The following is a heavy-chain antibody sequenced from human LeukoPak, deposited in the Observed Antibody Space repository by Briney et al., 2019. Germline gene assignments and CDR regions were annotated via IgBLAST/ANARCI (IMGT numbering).Heavy chain of an antibody. CDR1: GFTFSSYA. CDR3: VTPRIAVAGTVTDDY. J-gene: IGHJ4*02. V-gene: IGHV3-64D*09. CDR2: ISSNGGST. D-gene: IGHD6-19*01. Sequence: GGSLRLSCSASGFTFSSYAMHWVRQAPGKGLEYVSAISSNGGSTYYADSVKGRFTISRDNSKNTLYLQMSSLRAEDTAVCYCVTPRIAVAGTVTDDYWGQGTLVTVSS.